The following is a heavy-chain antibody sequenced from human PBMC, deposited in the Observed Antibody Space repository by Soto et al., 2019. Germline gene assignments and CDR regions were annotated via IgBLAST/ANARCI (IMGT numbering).Heavy chain of an antibody. J-gene: IGHJ6*02. CDR2: INHSGST. D-gene: IGHD6-6*01. V-gene: IGHV4-34*01. CDR3: ARGRDSIAGGPTNNSYYGMDV. CDR1: GGSFSGYY. Sequence: SETXSLTYAVYGGSFSGYYWSWIRQHTGKGLEWIGEINHSGSTNYNPSLKSRVTISVDTSKNQFSLKLSSVTAADTAVYYCARGRDSIAGGPTNNSYYGMDVRGQGTTVTVSS.